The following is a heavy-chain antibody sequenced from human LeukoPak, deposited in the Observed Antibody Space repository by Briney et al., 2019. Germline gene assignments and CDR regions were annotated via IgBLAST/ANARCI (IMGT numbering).Heavy chain of an antibody. CDR1: GGTFSSYA. CDR3: ARDPGLREAPWSGYYFRIHYFDY. J-gene: IGHJ4*02. Sequence: SVKVSCKASGGTFSSYAISWVRQAPGQGLEWMGRIIPILGVANYAQKFQGRVTITADKSTSTAYMELSSLRSEDTAVYYCARDPGLREAPWSGYYFRIHYFDYWGQGTLVTVSS. V-gene: IGHV1-69*04. D-gene: IGHD3-3*01. CDR2: IIPILGVA.